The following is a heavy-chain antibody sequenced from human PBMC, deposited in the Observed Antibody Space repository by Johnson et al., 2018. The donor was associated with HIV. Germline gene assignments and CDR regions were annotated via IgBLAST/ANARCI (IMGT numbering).Heavy chain of an antibody. V-gene: IGHV3-15*01. CDR3: TTAIFGVIVHAFDI. CDR2: IKSKIDDGPI. J-gene: IGHJ3*02. Sequence: VQLVESGGGLVKPGGSLRLSCTASAGVPFSNAWMSWVRQAPGKGLEWVGRIKSKIDDGPIAYATPVKGRFSISRDDSKSTLYLQMNSLKTEDTAVYYCTTAIFGVIVHAFDIWGQGTMVTVSS. D-gene: IGHD3-3*01. CDR1: AGVPFSNAW.